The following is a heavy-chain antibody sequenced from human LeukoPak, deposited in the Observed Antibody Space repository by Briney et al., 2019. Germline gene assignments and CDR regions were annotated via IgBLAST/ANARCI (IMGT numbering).Heavy chain of an antibody. D-gene: IGHD6-19*01. V-gene: IGHV3-23*01. CDR2: ISGSGAVT. CDR1: GFTFSNYA. Sequence: GGSLTLSCAASGFTFSNYAMDWVRQAPGKGLEWVSAISGSGAVTYYADSVKGRFTFSRDNSKNTLYLQMNSLRAEDTAVYFCARQGGAWYAFDYWGQGTLVTVSS. J-gene: IGHJ4*02. CDR3: ARQGGAWYAFDY.